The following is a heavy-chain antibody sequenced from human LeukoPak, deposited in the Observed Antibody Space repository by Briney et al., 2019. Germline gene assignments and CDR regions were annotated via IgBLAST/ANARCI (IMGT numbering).Heavy chain of an antibody. CDR3: ARQPDTSDSSAYYGGDY. Sequence: SETLSLTCAVSGYSISSGYYWGWIRQPPGKGLEWIGSGHYSGRNYYDPSLKSRVTISVDTSKNQFSLKLSSVTAADTAVYYCARQPDTSDSSAYYGGDYWGQGTLVTVSS. CDR1: GYSISSGYY. J-gene: IGHJ4*02. D-gene: IGHD3-22*01. V-gene: IGHV4-38-2*01. CDR2: GHYSGRN.